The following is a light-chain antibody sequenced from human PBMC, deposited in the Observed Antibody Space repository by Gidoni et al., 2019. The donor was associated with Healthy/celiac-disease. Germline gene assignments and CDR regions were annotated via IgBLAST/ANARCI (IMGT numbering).Light chain of an antibody. CDR1: QSVSSN. J-gene: IGKJ2*01. CDR3: QQYNNWPPQYT. Sequence: EIVMPQSPATLSVSPGERATRSCRASQSVSSNLAWYQQKPGQAPRLLNYGASTRATGIPARFSGSGSGTEFTLTISSLQSEDFAVYYCQQYNNWPPQYTFGQGTKLEIK. CDR2: GAS. V-gene: IGKV3-15*01.